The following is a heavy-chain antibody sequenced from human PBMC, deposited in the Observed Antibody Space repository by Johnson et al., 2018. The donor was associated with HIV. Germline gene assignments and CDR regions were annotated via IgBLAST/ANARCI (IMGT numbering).Heavy chain of an antibody. CDR1: GFTVSSNY. Sequence: VQLVESGGGLVQPGESLRLSCAASGFTVSSNYMSWVRQAPGKGLEWVSYISDSGSSIYYAESVKGRFTISRDNSKYTLYLQMNSLRAEDTAVYYCATKRVAAADPDDAFDIWGQGTMVTVSS. D-gene: IGHD6-13*01. CDR3: ATKRVAAADPDDAFDI. J-gene: IGHJ3*02. V-gene: IGHV3-48*01. CDR2: ISDSGSSI.